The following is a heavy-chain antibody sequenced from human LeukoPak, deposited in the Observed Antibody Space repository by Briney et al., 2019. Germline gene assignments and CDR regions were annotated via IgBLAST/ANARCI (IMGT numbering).Heavy chain of an antibody. J-gene: IGHJ4*02. D-gene: IGHD4-17*01. V-gene: IGHV3-74*01. CDR2: INSDGSST. CDR3: ARDFTGDYGDYCPY. CDR1: GFTFSSYW. Sequence: GGSLRLSCAASGFTFSSYWMHWVRQAPGKGLVWVSRINSDGSSTSCADSVKGRFTISRDNAKNTLYLQMNSLRAEDTAVYYCARDFTGDYGDYCPYWGQGTLVTVSS.